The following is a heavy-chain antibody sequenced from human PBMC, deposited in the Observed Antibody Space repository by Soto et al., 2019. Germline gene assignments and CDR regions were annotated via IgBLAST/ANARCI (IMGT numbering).Heavy chain of an antibody. V-gene: IGHV4-39*01. CDR1: GGSIYRSGYY. Sequence: SETLSLTCTVSGGSIYRSGYYWGWIRHPPGRGLEWIGNIYYNVVTYSNPSLKSRVTISRDTSKNQFSLKLTSVTAAGTALYYCGKVLVGAPGHTDYEYWGTGTMVNVSS. J-gene: IGHJ4*02. CDR3: GKVLVGAPGHTDYEY. CDR2: IYYNVVT. D-gene: IGHD2-15*01.